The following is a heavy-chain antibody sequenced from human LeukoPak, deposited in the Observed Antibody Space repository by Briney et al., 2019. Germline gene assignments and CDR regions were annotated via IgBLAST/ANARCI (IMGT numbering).Heavy chain of an antibody. CDR2: ISSSSSTI. D-gene: IGHD5-12*01. V-gene: IGHV3-48*01. CDR1: GFTFSSYS. Sequence: GGSLRLSCAASGFTFSSYSMNWVRQAPGKGLEWVSYISSSSSTIYYADSVKGRFTISRDNAKNSLYLQMNSLRAEDTAVYYCARVIAAGPPFYYYYYYMDVWGKGTTVTVSS. J-gene: IGHJ6*03. CDR3: ARVIAAGPPFYYYYYYMDV.